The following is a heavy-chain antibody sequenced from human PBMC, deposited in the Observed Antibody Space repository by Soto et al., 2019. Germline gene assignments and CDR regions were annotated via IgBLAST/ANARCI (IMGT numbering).Heavy chain of an antibody. V-gene: IGHV3-53*02. CDR1: GFSVSDSS. Sequence: EVQLVETGGGLIQPGGSLRLSCEVSGFSVSDSSMSWVRQAPGKGLEWVSVFYRGGSTDYADSVKGRGTVSRDTFKNTLVLQMDSLTVEDTAVYFWARDLGWNDLLNTDDYGMDVWGQGTTVTVS. CDR2: FYRGGST. CDR3: ARDLGWNDLLNTDDYGMDV. J-gene: IGHJ6*02. D-gene: IGHD1-1*01.